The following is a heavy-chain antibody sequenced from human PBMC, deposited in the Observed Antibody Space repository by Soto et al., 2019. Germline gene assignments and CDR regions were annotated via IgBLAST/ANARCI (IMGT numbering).Heavy chain of an antibody. D-gene: IGHD2-21*01. CDR1: GFSFSAYA. CDR2: ISGSGRIT. V-gene: IGHV3-23*01. J-gene: IGHJ4*02. Sequence: GGSLRLSCVASGFSFSAYAMSWVRQSPGKGFEWVSTISGSGRITNYADSVKGRFTTSKDTSTNTLYLHMNSLIVDDTAVYYCVKERIELWLIDYWGQGTRGTVSS. CDR3: VKERIELWLIDY.